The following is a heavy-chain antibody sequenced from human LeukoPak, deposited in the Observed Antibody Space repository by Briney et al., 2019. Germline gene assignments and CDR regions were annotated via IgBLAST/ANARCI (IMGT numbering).Heavy chain of an antibody. Sequence: PSETLSLTCTVSGGSISSSSYYWGWIRQPPGKGLEWIGSIYYSGSTYYNPSLRSRVTISVDTSKNQFSLKLSSVTAADTAVYYCARRPAHYYGMDVWGQGTTVTVSS. J-gene: IGHJ6*02. CDR3: ARRPAHYYGMDV. CDR2: IYYSGST. CDR1: GGSISSSSYY. V-gene: IGHV4-39*01.